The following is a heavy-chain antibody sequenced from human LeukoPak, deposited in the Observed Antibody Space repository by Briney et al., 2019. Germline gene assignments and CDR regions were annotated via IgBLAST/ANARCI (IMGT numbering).Heavy chain of an antibody. Sequence: GGSLRLSCVGSGFIFGNYWMSWVRQAPGKGLEWVVHINQAGSEKYYVDSVKGRFTISRDNAKSSLSLQMNGLRVEDTALYYCVRDIPYVGSFLYFDYWGQGALVTVSS. V-gene: IGHV3-7*01. CDR3: VRDIPYVGSFLYFDY. CDR1: GFIFGNYW. J-gene: IGHJ4*02. D-gene: IGHD1-26*01. CDR2: INQAGSEK.